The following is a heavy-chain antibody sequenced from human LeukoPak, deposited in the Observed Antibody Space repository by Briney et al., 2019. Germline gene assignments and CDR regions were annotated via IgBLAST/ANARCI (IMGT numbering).Heavy chain of an antibody. V-gene: IGHV3-48*03. CDR3: ARLGNYYDSSGYQVGAFDI. CDR2: ISSSGSTI. CDR1: GFTFSSYE. Sequence: PGGSLRLSCAASGFTFSSYEMNWVRQAPGKGLEWVSYISSSGSTIYYADSVKGRFTISRDNAKNSLYLQMNSLRAEDTAVYYCARLGNYYDSSGYQVGAFDIWGQGTMVTVSS. J-gene: IGHJ3*02. D-gene: IGHD3-22*01.